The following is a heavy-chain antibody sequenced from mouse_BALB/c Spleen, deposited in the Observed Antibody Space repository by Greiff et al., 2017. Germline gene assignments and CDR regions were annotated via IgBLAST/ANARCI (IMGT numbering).Heavy chain of an antibody. CDR2: ISSGSSTI. CDR3: ARDGNPFYYAMDY. D-gene: IGHD2-1*01. Sequence: EVKVVESGGGLVQPGGSRKLSCAASGFTFSSFGMHWVRQAPEKGLEWVAYISSGSSTIYYADTVKGRFTISRDNPKNTLFLQMTSLRSEDTAMYYCARDGNPFYYAMDYWGQGTSVTVSS. V-gene: IGHV5-17*02. J-gene: IGHJ4*01. CDR1: GFTFSSFG.